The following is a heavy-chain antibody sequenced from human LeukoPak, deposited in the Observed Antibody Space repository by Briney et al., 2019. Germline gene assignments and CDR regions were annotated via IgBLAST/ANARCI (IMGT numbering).Heavy chain of an antibody. D-gene: IGHD4-17*01. CDR3: AREGTAVTTTDVNGMDV. J-gene: IGHJ6*04. V-gene: IGHV3-48*03. Sequence: GGSLRLSCAASGFTFSSYEMNWVRQAPGKGLEWVSYISSSGSTIYYADSVKGRFTISRDNAKNSLYLQMNSLRAEDTAVYYCAREGTAVTTTDVNGMDVWGKGTTVTVSS. CDR1: GFTFSSYE. CDR2: ISSSGSTI.